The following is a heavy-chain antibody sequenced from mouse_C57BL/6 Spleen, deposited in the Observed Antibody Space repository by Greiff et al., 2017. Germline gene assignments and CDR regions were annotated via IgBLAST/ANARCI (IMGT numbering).Heavy chain of an antibody. CDR2: IYPRSGNT. CDR3: ARIITTVVAPFDY. J-gene: IGHJ2*01. D-gene: IGHD1-1*01. V-gene: IGHV1-81*01. CDR1: GYTFTSYG. Sequence: QVQLKESGAELARPGASVKLSCKASGYTFTSYGISWVKQRPGQGLEWIGEIYPRSGNTYYNEKFKGKATLTADKSSSTAYMELRSLTSEDSAVYFCARIITTVVAPFDYWGQGTTLTVSS.